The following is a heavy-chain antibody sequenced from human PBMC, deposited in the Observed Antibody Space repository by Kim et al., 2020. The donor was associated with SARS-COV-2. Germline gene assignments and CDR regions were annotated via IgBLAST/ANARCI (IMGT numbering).Heavy chain of an antibody. D-gene: IGHD6-19*01. Sequence: ASVKVSCKASGYTFTGYYMHWVRQAPGQGLEWMGRINPNSGGTNYAQKFQGRVTMTRDTSISTAYMELSRLRSDDTAVYYCARDQYRIAVAGNLGYWGQGTLVTVSS. CDR3: ARDQYRIAVAGNLGY. V-gene: IGHV1-2*06. CDR1: GYTFTGYY. CDR2: INPNSGGT. J-gene: IGHJ4*02.